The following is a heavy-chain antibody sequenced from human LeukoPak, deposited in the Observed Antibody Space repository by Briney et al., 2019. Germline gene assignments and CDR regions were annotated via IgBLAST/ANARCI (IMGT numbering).Heavy chain of an antibody. CDR3: ARQPEAGMFDY. CDR1: GFTFSSYA. D-gene: IGHD6-13*01. CDR2: IYYSGST. Sequence: GSLRLSCAASGFTFSSYAMSWVRQPPGKGLEWIGSIYYSGSTYYNPSLKSRVTISVDTSKNQFTLKLSSVTAADTAVYYCARQPEAGMFDYWGQGTLVTVSS. J-gene: IGHJ4*02. V-gene: IGHV4-39*01.